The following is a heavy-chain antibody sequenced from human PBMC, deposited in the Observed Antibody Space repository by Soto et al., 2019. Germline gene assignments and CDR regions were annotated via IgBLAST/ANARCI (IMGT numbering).Heavy chain of an antibody. V-gene: IGHV4-4*07. D-gene: IGHD5-18*01. CDR3: ARGGIQLSYAFDY. CDR2: IYTSGST. CDR1: GTSVSNYY. Sequence: PSETLSLTCIVSGTSVSNYYWIWIRQSAGKGLEHIGRIYTSGSTSYNPSLKSRVTMSMDTSQTQIYLNLTSVTAADTAVYYCARGGIQLSYAFDYWGPGILVTVSS. J-gene: IGHJ4*02.